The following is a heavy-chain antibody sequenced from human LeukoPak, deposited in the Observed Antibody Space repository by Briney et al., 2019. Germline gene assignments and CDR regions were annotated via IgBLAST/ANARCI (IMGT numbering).Heavy chain of an antibody. CDR1: GFTFSSYG. D-gene: IGHD6-19*01. Sequence: PGGSLRLSCAASGFTFSSYGMHWVRQAPGKGLEWVAVIWYDGSNKYYADSVKGRFTISRDNSKNTLYLQMNSLRAEDTAVYYCAKDRLSSGWYLGLFDYWGQRTLVTVSS. CDR2: IWYDGSNK. V-gene: IGHV3-33*06. CDR3: AKDRLSSGWYLGLFDY. J-gene: IGHJ4*02.